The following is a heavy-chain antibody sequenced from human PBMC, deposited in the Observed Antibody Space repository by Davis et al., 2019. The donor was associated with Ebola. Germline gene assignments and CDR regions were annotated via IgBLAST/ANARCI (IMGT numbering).Heavy chain of an antibody. CDR1: GGSISSYY. Sequence: PSETLSLTCTVSGGSISSYYWSWIRQPPGKGLEWIGYIYYSGSTNYNPSLKSRVTISVDTSKNQFSLKLSSVTAADTAVYYCARETEYCSSTSCYTSWFDPWGQGTLVTVSS. CDR2: IYYSGST. D-gene: IGHD2-2*02. J-gene: IGHJ5*02. CDR3: ARETEYCSSTSCYTSWFDP. V-gene: IGHV4-59*01.